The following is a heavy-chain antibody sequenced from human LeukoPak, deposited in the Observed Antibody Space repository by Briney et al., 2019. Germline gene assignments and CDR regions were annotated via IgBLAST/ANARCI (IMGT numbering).Heavy chain of an antibody. J-gene: IGHJ5*02. CDR2: IYYSGST. Sequence: SETLSLTCTVSGGSISGYYWSWIRQPPGKGLEWIGSIYYSGSTNYNPSLESRVTISVDTSKNQFSLKLSSVTAADTAVYYCARDLGPYCSSTSCWGQVPWFDPWGQGTLVTVSS. V-gene: IGHV4-59*12. CDR1: GGSISGYY. D-gene: IGHD2-2*01. CDR3: ARDLGPYCSSTSCWGQVPWFDP.